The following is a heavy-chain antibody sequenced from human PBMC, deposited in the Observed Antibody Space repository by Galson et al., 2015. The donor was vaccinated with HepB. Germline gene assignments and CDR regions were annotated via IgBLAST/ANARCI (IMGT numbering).Heavy chain of an antibody. J-gene: IGHJ5*02. CDR3: AKDLRRFTVTTLDWFDP. CDR2: ISGSGGST. V-gene: IGHV3-23*01. Sequence: SLRLSCAASRFTFSSYAMSWVRQAPGKGLEWVSAISGSGGSTYYADSVKGRFTISRDNSKNTLYLQMNSLRAEDTAVYYCAKDLRRFTVTTLDWFDPWGQGTLVTVSS. CDR1: RFTFSSYA. D-gene: IGHD4-11*01.